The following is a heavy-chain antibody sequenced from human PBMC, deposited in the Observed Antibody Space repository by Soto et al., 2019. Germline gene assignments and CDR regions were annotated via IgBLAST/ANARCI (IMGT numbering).Heavy chain of an antibody. Sequence: SETLSLTCSVSGASINSYYWGWIRQPPGKRLEWIAYFYYSGNTNYNPSLKSRVTMSVDSSKNQLSLTLRSVTAADTALYYCARGPQKLIQPGKHDHQFDYWGQGTPVTVSS. J-gene: IGHJ4*02. CDR2: FYYSGNT. CDR3: ARGPQKLIQPGKHDHQFDY. CDR1: GASINSYY. D-gene: IGHD5-18*01. V-gene: IGHV4-59*13.